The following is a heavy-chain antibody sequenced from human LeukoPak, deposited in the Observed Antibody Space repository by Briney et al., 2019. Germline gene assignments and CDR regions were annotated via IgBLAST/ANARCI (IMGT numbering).Heavy chain of an antibody. V-gene: IGHV4-59*01. CDR1: GGSISSYY. CDR2: IYYSGST. J-gene: IGHJ4*02. Sequence: KPSETLSLPCPVSGGSISSYYWSWIRQPPGKGLEWIGYIYYSGSTNYNPSLKSRVTISVDTSKNQFSLKLSSVTAADTAVYYCARGAGEGFDYWGQGTLVTVSS. D-gene: IGHD1-14*01. CDR3: ARGAGEGFDY.